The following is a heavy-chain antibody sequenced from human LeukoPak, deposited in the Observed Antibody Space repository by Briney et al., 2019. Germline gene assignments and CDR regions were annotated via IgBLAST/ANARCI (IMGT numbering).Heavy chain of an antibody. CDR1: GFXVSSNH. J-gene: IGHJ4*02. CDR2: IYSAGST. CDR3: AREGRLAGTSDY. D-gene: IGHD6-19*01. Sequence: GGSLRLSCVASGFXVSSNHISWVRQAPGKGREWVSLIYSAGSTYYADSVRGRFTISSDNSKNTLYLQMNGLRAEDTAVYYCAREGRLAGTSDYWGQGTLVTVSS. V-gene: IGHV3-66*01.